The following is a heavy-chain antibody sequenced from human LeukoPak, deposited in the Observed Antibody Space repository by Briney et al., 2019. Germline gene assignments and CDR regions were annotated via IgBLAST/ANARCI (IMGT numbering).Heavy chain of an antibody. CDR3: ARGHSSGRDYYFDT. J-gene: IGHJ4*02. CDR2: ISGYSGST. D-gene: IGHD6-19*01. CDR1: GYTFATYS. V-gene: IGHV1-18*01. Sequence: ASVKVSCKTSGYTFATYSINWVRQAPGEGLEWMGWISGYSGSTNYAQKLQGRVTMTTDTSTTTAYMELRSLKSDDTAVYYCARGHSSGRDYYFDTWGQGTLVTVSS.